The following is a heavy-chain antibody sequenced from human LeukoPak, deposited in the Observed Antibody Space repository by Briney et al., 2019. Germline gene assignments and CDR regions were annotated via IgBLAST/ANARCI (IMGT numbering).Heavy chain of an antibody. CDR2: INPHIGGT. CDR1: GYIFTGYF. J-gene: IGHJ3*01. Sequence: ASVKVSCKASGYIFTGYFMHWVRQAPGQGLEWMGWINPHIGGTNYAQRFQGRVTMTRDTSITTAYMELSGLRYDDTALYYCVRYGSVTGQDAFDVWGQGTVVTVSS. CDR3: VRYGSVTGQDAFDV. V-gene: IGHV1-2*02. D-gene: IGHD2-21*02.